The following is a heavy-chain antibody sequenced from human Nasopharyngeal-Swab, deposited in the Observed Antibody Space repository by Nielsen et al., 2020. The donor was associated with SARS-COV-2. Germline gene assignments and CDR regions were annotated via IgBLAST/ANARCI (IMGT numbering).Heavy chain of an antibody. J-gene: IGHJ5*02. CDR1: GFTISSSG. V-gene: IGHV3-23*01. CDR3: AKGDYGVFDP. D-gene: IGHD4/OR15-4a*01. Sequence: GGSLRLSCGVSGFTISSSGMSWVRQAPGKGLEWVSLISTGGYTYYADSVKGRFTISRDNSRNTLVLQMNGLRVEDTAVYYCAKGDYGVFDPWGQGTLVTVSS. CDR2: ISTGGYT.